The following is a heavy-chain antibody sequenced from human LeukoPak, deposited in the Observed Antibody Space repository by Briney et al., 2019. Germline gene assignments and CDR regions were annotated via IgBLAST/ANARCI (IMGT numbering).Heavy chain of an antibody. J-gene: IGHJ6*03. CDR2: INPNSGGT. D-gene: IGHD1-26*01. CDR1: GYTFTGYY. V-gene: IGHV1-2*02. CDR3: ARDGKWELPRGYYYYMDV. Sequence: ASVKVSCKASGYTFTGYYMHWVRQAPGQGLEWMGWINPNSGGTNYAQKFQGRVTMTRDTSISTAYMELSRLRSDDTAVYYCARDGKWELPRGYYYYMDVWGKGTTVTVSS.